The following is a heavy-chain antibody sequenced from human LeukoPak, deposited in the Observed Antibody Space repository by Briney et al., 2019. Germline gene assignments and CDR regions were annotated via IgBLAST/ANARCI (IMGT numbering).Heavy chain of an antibody. V-gene: IGHV3-30*04. Sequence: GGSQRLSCAASGFTFSSYAMHWVRQAPGKGLEWVAVISYDGSNKYYADSVKGRFTISRDNSKNTLYLQMNSLRAEDTAVYYCARDARGFTMVRGTLDYWGQGTLVTVSS. CDR2: ISYDGSNK. D-gene: IGHD3-10*01. CDR3: ARDARGFTMVRGTLDY. J-gene: IGHJ4*02. CDR1: GFTFSSYA.